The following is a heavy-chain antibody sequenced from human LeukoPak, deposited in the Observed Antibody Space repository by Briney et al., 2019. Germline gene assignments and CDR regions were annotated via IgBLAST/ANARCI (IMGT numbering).Heavy chain of an antibody. CDR3: ARCRFGELLTFDP. J-gene: IGHJ5*02. CDR2: IYYSGST. Sequence: GSLRLSCAASGFTFSDYWSWIRQPPGKGLEWIGYIYYSGSTNYNPPLKSRVTISVDTSKNQFSLKLSSVTAADTAVYYCARCRFGELLTFDPWGQGTLVTVSS. V-gene: IGHV4-59*01. CDR1: GFTFSDY. D-gene: IGHD3-10*01.